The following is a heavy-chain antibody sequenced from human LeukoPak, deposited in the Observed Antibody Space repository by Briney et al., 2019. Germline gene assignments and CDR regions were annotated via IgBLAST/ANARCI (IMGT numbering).Heavy chain of an antibody. J-gene: IGHJ4*02. Sequence: GGSLRLSCAASGFTFSNYAISWVRQAPGKGLEWVSTISGSGPNTYYADSVKGRFTISRDNFRNTVYLQMNSLRAEDTALYHCPKDLIWGPSSPRLDSWGQGTLVTVSS. V-gene: IGHV3-23*01. CDR3: PKDLIWGPSSPRLDS. CDR1: GFTFSNYA. CDR2: ISGSGPNT. D-gene: IGHD3-16*01.